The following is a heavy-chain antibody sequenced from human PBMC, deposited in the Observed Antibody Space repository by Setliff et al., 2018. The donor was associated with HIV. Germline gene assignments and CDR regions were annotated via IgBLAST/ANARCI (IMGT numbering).Heavy chain of an antibody. D-gene: IGHD4-4*01. J-gene: IGHJ6*02. CDR1: GFTFSNCA. CDR2: ITGSGFDT. V-gene: IGHV3-23*01. Sequence: AGGSLRLSCVVSGFTFSNCAMTWARQAPGKGLECVSVITGSGFDTYYADSVKGRFTISRDNSKDTLYLQMDSLRAEDTAIYYCAKLQFYTKGGMDVWGQGTTVTVSS. CDR3: AKLQFYTKGGMDV.